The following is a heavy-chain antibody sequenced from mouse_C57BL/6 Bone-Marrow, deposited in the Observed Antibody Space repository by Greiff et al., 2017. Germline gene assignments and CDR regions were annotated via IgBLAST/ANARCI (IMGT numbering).Heavy chain of an antibody. CDR1: GYTFTSYW. D-gene: IGHD3-1*01. CDR3: ARSGGAMDY. CDR2: IYPSDSET. Sequence: LQPGAELVRPGSSVKLSCKASGYTFTSYWMDWVKQRPGQGLEWIGNIYPSDSETHYNQKFKDKATLTVDKSSSTAYMQLSSLTSEDSAVYYCARSGGAMDYWGQGTSVTVSS. V-gene: IGHV1-61*01. J-gene: IGHJ4*01.